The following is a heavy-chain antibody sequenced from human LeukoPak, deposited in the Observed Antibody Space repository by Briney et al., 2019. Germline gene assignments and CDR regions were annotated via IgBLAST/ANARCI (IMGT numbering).Heavy chain of an antibody. CDR1: GGTFSIYA. D-gene: IGHD3-22*01. CDR3: AGGRWLLRYYYYYMDV. CDR2: IIPIFGTA. J-gene: IGHJ6*03. Sequence: SVTVSFKASGGTFSIYAISWVRQAPGQGLEWMGGIIPIFGTANYAQKFQGRVTITADKSTSTAYMELSSLRSEDTAVYYCAGGRWLLRYYYYYMDVWGKGTTVTVSS. V-gene: IGHV1-69*06.